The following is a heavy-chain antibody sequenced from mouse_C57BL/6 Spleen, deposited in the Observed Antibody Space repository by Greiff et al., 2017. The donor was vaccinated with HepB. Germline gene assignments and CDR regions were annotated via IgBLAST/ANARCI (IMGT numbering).Heavy chain of an antibody. V-gene: IGHV2-5*01. CDR3: SLTGTSGYFDY. CDR1: GFSLTSYG. J-gene: IGHJ2*01. Sequence: VQRVESGPGLVQPSQSLSITCTVSGFSLTSYGVHWVRQSPGKGLEWLGVIWRGGSTDYNAAFMSRLSITKDNSKSQVFFKMNSLQADDTAIYYCSLTGTSGYFDYWGQGTTLTVSS. CDR2: IWRGGST. D-gene: IGHD4-1*01.